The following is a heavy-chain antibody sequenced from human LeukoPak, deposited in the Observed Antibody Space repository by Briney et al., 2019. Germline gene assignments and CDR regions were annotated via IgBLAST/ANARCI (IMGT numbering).Heavy chain of an antibody. CDR1: GFTFSSYS. D-gene: IGHD3-16*01. Sequence: GGSLRLSCAASGFTFSSYSMNWVRQAPGKGLEWVSSISSSSSYIYYADSVKGRFTISRDNSKNSLYLQMNSLRAEDTALYYCAKASGGSHIDYWGQGTLVTVSS. V-gene: IGHV3-21*04. CDR2: ISSSSSYI. CDR3: AKASGGSHIDY. J-gene: IGHJ4*02.